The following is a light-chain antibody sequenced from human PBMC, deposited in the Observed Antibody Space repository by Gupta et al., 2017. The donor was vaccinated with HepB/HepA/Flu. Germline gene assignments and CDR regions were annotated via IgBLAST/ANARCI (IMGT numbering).Light chain of an antibody. CDR1: QGTSSY. CDR3: QQLNSYPPYT. J-gene: IGKJ2*01. Sequence: DIQLTQSPSFLSASVGDRVTITCRASQGTSSYLAWYKQKPGKAPKLLIYAASTWQSGVPSRFSGSGSGKEFTLTISSRQPEDFATYYCQQLNSYPPYTFGQGTXLEIK. CDR2: AAS. V-gene: IGKV1-9*01.